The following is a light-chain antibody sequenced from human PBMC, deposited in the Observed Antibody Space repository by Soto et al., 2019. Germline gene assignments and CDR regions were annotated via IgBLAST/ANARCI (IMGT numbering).Light chain of an antibody. Sequence: EIVLTQSPGTLSLSPGERATLSCRASQSVTTDYLAWYQQKPGQAPRLLIYGASSRATGIPDRFSDSGSGPDFTLTISRLEPEDFAVYYCQQYGSSPYTFGQGTKLEIK. CDR3: QQYGSSPYT. CDR2: GAS. CDR1: QSVTTDY. V-gene: IGKV3-20*01. J-gene: IGKJ2*01.